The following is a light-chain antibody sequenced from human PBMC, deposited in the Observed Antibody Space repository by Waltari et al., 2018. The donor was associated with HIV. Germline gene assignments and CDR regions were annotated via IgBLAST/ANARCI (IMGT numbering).Light chain of an antibody. J-gene: IGKJ1*01. CDR3: MQCLQSRGT. V-gene: IGKV2-28*01. CDR1: QSLRHRNGYNY. Sequence: DIVMTQSPLSLPVTPGEPASISCRSSQSLRHRNGYNYLDWYLQKPGQSPQLLIYWGSNRASGVPDRFSGSGSGTDFTLKISRVEAEDVGVYYCMQCLQSRGTFGQGTKVEIK. CDR2: WGS.